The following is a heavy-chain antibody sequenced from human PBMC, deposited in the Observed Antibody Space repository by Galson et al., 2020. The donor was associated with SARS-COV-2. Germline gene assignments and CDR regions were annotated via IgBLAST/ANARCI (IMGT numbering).Heavy chain of an antibody. CDR1: GGSFSGYY. CDR3: ARGPDCSSSSCAVDY. CDR2: INHSGST. D-gene: IGHD2-2*01. J-gene: IGHJ4*02. V-gene: IGHV4-34*01. Sequence: SETLSLTCAVYGGSFSGYYWNWIRQPPGKGLEWIGEINHSGSTSYNPSLKSRVTISVDTSKNQFSLKLNSVTAADTAVYYCARGPDCSSSSCAVDYWGQGTLVSVSS.